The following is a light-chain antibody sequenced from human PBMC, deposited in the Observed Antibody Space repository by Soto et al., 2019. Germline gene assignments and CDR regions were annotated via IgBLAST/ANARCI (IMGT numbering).Light chain of an antibody. V-gene: IGKV2-28*01. CDR2: LGS. CDR3: MQSLQIPQT. J-gene: IGKJ1*01. CDR1: QSLLHSNGYTY. Sequence: DIVMTQSPLSLPVTPGEPASISCRSSQSLLHSNGYTYLDWYLQKPGQSPQLLIYLGSNRASGVPDRFSGSGSGTDLTLKISRVEAEDVGIYYCMQSLQIPQTSGQGTKVEIK.